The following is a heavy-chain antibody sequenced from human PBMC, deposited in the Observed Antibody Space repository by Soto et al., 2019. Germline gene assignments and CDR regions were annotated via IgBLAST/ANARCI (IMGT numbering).Heavy chain of an antibody. CDR2: ISAYNGNT. V-gene: IGHV1-18*01. J-gene: IGHJ6*01. D-gene: IGHD6-13*01. CDR1: GYTFTSYG. CDR3: ARDGSSSSTCYYYYGMHV. Sequence: ASVKVSCKASGYTFTSYGISWVRQAPGQGLEWTGWISAYNGNTNYAQKLQGRVTMTTDTSTSTAYMELRSLRSDDTAVYYCARDGSSSSTCYYYYGMHVWGQGTTVTVSS.